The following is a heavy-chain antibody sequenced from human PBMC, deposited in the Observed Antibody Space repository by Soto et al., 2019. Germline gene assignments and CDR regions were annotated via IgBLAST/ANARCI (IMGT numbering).Heavy chain of an antibody. V-gene: IGHV4-34*01. J-gene: IGHJ4*02. CDR1: GGSFSGYY. CDR3: ARLYYDSSSDY. Sequence: PSETLSLTCAVYGGSFSGYYWSWIRQPPGKGLEWIGEINHSGSTNYNPSLKSRVTISVDTSKNQFSLKLSSVTAADTAVYYCARLYYDSSSDYWGQGTLVTVYS. D-gene: IGHD3-22*01. CDR2: INHSGST.